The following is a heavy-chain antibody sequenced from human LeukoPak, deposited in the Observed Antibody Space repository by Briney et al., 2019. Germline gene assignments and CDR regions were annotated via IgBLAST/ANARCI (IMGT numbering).Heavy chain of an antibody. CDR1: GGSISRSNW. CDR3: ARGVEMATIGFDY. J-gene: IGHJ4*02. Sequence: SETLSLTCAVSGGSISRSNWWSWVRQPPGKGLEWIGEIYHSGSTNYNPSLKSRVTISVDKSKNQFSLKLSSVTAADTAVYYCARGVEMATIGFDYWGQGTLVTVSS. CDR2: IYHSGST. D-gene: IGHD5-24*01. V-gene: IGHV4-4*02.